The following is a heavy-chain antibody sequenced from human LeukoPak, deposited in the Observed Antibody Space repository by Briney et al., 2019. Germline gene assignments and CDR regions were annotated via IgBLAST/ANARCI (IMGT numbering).Heavy chain of an antibody. Sequence: SETLSLTCAVSGGSISSSNWWSWVRQPPGKGLEWIEEIYHSGSTNYNPSLKSRVTISVDKSKNQFSLKLSSVTAADTAVYYCARQGYQYSSSSLHAFDIWGQGIMVTVSS. J-gene: IGHJ3*02. D-gene: IGHD6-6*01. CDR2: IYHSGST. CDR1: GGSISSSNW. CDR3: ARQGYQYSSSSLHAFDI. V-gene: IGHV4-4*02.